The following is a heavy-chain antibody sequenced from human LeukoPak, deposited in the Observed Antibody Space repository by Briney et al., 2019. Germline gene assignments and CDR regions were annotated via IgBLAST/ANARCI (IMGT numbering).Heavy chain of an antibody. CDR2: IYYSGST. J-gene: IGHJ4*02. Sequence: SETLSLTCTVSGGSISSSSYYWGWIRQPPGKGLEWIGSIYYSGSTYYNPSLKSRVTISVDTSKNQFSPKLSSVTAADTAVYYCARHLKTSYYYDSSGYPDYWGQGTLVTVSS. D-gene: IGHD3-22*01. CDR1: GGSISSSSYY. V-gene: IGHV4-39*01. CDR3: ARHLKTSYYYDSSGYPDY.